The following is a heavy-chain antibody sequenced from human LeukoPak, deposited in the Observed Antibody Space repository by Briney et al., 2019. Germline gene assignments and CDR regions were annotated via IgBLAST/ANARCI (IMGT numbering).Heavy chain of an antibody. CDR3: ARAYYDFWSGPGY. J-gene: IGHJ4*02. V-gene: IGHV3-33*01. CDR2: IWYDGSNK. Sequence: GGSLRLSCAASGFTFSSHGMHWVRQAPGKGLEWVAVIWYDGSNKYYADSVKGRFTISRDNSKNTLYLQMNSLRAEDTAVCYCARAYYDFWSGPGYWGQGTLVTVSS. CDR1: GFTFSSHG. D-gene: IGHD3-3*01.